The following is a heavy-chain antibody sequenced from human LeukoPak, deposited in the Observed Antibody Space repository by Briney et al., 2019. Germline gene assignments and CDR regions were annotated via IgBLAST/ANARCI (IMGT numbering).Heavy chain of an antibody. CDR3: TTGIRGD. Sequence: KPGGSLRLSCSASGLTVTNAWMNWVRQAPGEGLDWVGRIASKTDGGATDYAAPVKGRFTISRDDSKNTLNLQMNSLKTEDTAVDYCTTGIRGDWGQGTLVTVSS. CDR2: IASKTDGGAT. D-gene: IGHD3-10*01. J-gene: IGHJ4*02. V-gene: IGHV3-15*07. CDR1: GLTVTNAW.